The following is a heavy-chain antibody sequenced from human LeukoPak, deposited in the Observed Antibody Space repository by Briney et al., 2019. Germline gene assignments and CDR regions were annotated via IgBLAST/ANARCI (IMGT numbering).Heavy chain of an antibody. CDR2: INPNSGGT. J-gene: IGHJ6*03. V-gene: IGHV1-2*02. CDR3: ARGVAGSYYYYYMDV. CDR1: GYTFTGYY. D-gene: IGHD6-19*01. Sequence: ASVKVSCKASGYTFTGYYMHWVRQAPGQGLEWMGWINPNSGGTNYAQKFQGRVTMTRDTSISTAYMELSRLRSDDTAVYYCARGVAGSYYYYYMDVWGKGTTVTVSS.